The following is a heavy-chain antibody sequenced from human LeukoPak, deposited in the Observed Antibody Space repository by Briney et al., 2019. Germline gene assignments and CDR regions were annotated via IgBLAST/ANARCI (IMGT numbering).Heavy chain of an antibody. J-gene: IGHJ4*02. CDR3: ARDHIRDGYDMEWELLLFNY. CDR1: GYTFTGYY. CDR2: INPNSGGT. Sequence: ASVKVSCKASGYTFTGYYMHWVRQAPGQGLEWMGWINPNSGGTNYAQKFQGRVTMTRDTSISTAYMELSRLRSDDTAVYYCARDHIRDGYDMEWELLLFNYWGQGTLVTVSS. D-gene: IGHD1-26*01. V-gene: IGHV1-2*02.